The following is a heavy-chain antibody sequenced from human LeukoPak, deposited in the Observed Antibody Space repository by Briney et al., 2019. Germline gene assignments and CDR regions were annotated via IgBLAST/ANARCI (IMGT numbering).Heavy chain of an antibody. CDR2: IIPIFGTA. D-gene: IGHD3-10*01. CDR3: ASSSDVVRGVIITSYYYYYYMDV. J-gene: IGHJ6*03. V-gene: IGHV1-69*05. Sequence: ASVMLSCKASGYSFTSFDINWVRQAPGQGLEWMGGIIPIFGTANYAQKFQGRVTITTDESTSTAYMELSSLRSEDTAVYYCASSSDVVRGVIITSYYYYYYMDVWGKGTTVTVSS. CDR1: GYSFTSFD.